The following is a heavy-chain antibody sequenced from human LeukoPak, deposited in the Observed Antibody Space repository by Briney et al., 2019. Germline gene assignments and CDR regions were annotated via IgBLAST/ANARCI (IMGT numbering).Heavy chain of an antibody. CDR2: ISGSGGST. J-gene: IGHJ4*02. D-gene: IGHD1-26*01. Sequence: GGSLRLSCAASGFTFSSYAMSWVRQAPGKGLEWVSDISGSGGSTNYADSVKGRFTISRDNSKNTLYLQMNSLRAEDTAVYYCAKGRSIVGVTPIDYWGQGTLVTVSS. V-gene: IGHV3-23*01. CDR3: AKGRSIVGVTPIDY. CDR1: GFTFSSYA.